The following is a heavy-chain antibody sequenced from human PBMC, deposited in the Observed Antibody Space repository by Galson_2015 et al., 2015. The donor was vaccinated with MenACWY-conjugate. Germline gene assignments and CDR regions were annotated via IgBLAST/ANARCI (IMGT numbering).Heavy chain of an antibody. Sequence: SLRLSCAASGFTFSNYAMHWVREERGKGLEWVSGISTGGDTYYSGSVKGRFNISRDNSKNTVYLQMNSLRAEDTAVYYCAKGIRTGNRNAFDVWCQGTMVTVSS. J-gene: IGHJ3*01. CDR3: AKGIRTGNRNAFDV. CDR2: ISTGGDT. V-gene: IGHV3-13*01. CDR1: GFTFSNYA. D-gene: IGHD1-14*01.